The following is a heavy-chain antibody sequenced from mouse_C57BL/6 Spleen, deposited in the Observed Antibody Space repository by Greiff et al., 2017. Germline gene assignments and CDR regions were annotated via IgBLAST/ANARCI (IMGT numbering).Heavy chain of an antibody. CDR3: ARGYYGSSDDY. V-gene: IGHV5-16*01. CDR2: INYDGSST. J-gene: IGHJ2*01. Sequence: DVKLVESEGGLVQPGSSMKLSCTASGFTFSDYYMAWVRQVPEKGLEWVANINYDGSSTYYLDTLKSRFIISRDNAKNILYLQMSSLKSENTATYYCARGYYGSSDDYRGQGTTLTVSS. CDR1: GFTFSDYY. D-gene: IGHD1-1*01.